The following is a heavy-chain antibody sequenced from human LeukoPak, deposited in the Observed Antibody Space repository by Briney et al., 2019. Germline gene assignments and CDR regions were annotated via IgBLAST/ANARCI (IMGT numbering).Heavy chain of an antibody. CDR3: ARWITTQGTFDI. V-gene: IGHV4-4*07. CDR1: GGSISTYY. CDR2: IYTSGST. Sequence: KPSETLSLTCTVSGGSISTYYWNWLRRPAGKGLEWIVRIYTSGSTNYNASLKSRVTLSLDTSKNQFSLKLTSVTAADTAVYYCARWITTQGTFDIWAQGTMVTVSS. J-gene: IGHJ3*02. D-gene: IGHD1-1*01.